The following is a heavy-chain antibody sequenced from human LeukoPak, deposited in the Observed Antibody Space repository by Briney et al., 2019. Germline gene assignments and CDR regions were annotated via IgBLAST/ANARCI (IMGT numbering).Heavy chain of an antibody. J-gene: IGHJ4*02. Sequence: TLSLTCTVSGGSISSGGYDWSWIRQHPGKGLEWIGYIYYSGSTYYNPSLKSRVTISVDTSKNQFSLKLSSVTAADTAVYYCARATRPANDYGDYFDYWGQGTLVTVFS. CDR2: IYYSGST. V-gene: IGHV4-31*03. CDR3: ARATRPANDYGDYFDY. CDR1: GGSISSGGYD. D-gene: IGHD4-17*01.